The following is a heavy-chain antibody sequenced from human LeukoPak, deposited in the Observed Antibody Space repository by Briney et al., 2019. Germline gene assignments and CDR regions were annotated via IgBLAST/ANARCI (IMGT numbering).Heavy chain of an antibody. D-gene: IGHD3-22*01. CDR3: ARSDYDTSGYYSTVYY. J-gene: IGHJ4*02. CDR1: AGSISSYY. CDR2: IYYSGST. Sequence: PWETLSLTCTVSAGSISSYYWSWIRQPPGKGLEWIGYIYYSGSTNYNPSLKSRVTISVDTSKNQFSLKLSSVTAADTAVYYCARSDYDTSGYYSTVYYWAQGTLVTVSS. V-gene: IGHV4-59*01.